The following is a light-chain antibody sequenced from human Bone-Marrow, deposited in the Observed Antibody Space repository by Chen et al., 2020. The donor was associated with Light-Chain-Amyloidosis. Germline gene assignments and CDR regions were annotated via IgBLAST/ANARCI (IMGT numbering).Light chain of an antibody. Sequence: QSASTQPASVSGSPGQSITISCTGTSSDVGSDNHVSLYQQHPDKAPKLMIYEVTNRPSWVPDRFSGSKSDNTASLTISGLQTEDEADYFCSSYTITNTLVFGSGTRVTVL. CDR3: SSYTITNTLV. J-gene: IGLJ1*01. CDR1: SSDVGSDNH. V-gene: IGLV2-14*01. CDR2: EVT.